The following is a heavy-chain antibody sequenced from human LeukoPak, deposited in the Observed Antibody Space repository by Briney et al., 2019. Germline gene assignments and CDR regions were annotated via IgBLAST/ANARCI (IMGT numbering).Heavy chain of an antibody. CDR3: AKVREYYYYGMDV. CDR2: ISDSGHTT. J-gene: IGHJ6*02. V-gene: IGHV3-23*01. Sequence: EPGGSLRLSCAASEFTFKNSAMSWVRQAPGKGLVWVTAISDSGHTTYYADSVKGRFTISRDNSKNTLYLQINSLRAEDTAVYYCAKVREYYYYGMDVWGQGTTVTVSS. D-gene: IGHD2/OR15-2a*01. CDR1: EFTFKNSA.